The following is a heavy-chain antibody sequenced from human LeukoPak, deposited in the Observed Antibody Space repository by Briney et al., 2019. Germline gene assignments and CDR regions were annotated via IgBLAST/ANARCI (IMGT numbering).Heavy chain of an antibody. J-gene: IGHJ4*02. D-gene: IGHD3-10*01. Sequence: GGSLRLSCAASGFTFSSYGMHWVRQAPGKGLEWVAVISYDGSNKYYADSVKGRFTISRDNSKNTLYLQMNSLRAEDTAVYYCAKAHVGVRGVPRGYWGQGTLVTVSS. V-gene: IGHV3-30*18. CDR1: GFTFSSYG. CDR3: AKAHVGVRGVPRGY. CDR2: ISYDGSNK.